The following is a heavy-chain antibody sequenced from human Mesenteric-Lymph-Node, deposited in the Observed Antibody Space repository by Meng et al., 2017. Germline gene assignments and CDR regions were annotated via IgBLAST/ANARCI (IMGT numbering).Heavy chain of an antibody. J-gene: IGHJ4*02. V-gene: IGHV4-39*07. D-gene: IGHD3-22*01. CDR1: GGSISSSSYY. CDR2: IYYSGST. CDR3: AREDSSGFPDEDEYYFDY. Sequence: GSLRLSCTVSGGSISSSSYYWGWIRQPPGKGLEWIGSIYYSGSTYYNPSLKSRVTISVDTSKNQFSLKLSSVTAADTAVYYCAREDSSGFPDEDEYYFDYWGQGTLVTVSS.